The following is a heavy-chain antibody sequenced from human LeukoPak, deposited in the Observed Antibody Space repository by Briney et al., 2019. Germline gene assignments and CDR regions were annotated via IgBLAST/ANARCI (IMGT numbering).Heavy chain of an antibody. CDR2: IIPIFGTA. CDR1: GGTFSSYA. D-gene: IGHD6-13*01. CDR3: ARGGWEGIGYWFDP. Sequence: SVKVSCKASGGTFSSYAISWVRQAPGQGLEWMGGIIPIFGTANYAQKFQGRVTITADESTSTAYMELSSLRSDDTAVYYCARGGWEGIGYWFDPWGQGTLVTVSS. V-gene: IGHV1-69*13. J-gene: IGHJ5*02.